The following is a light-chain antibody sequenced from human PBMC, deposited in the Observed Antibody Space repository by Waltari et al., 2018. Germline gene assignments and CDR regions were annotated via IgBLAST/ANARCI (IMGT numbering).Light chain of an antibody. J-gene: IGLJ3*02. Sequence: QSALTQPRSVSGSPGQSVTISCTGTSSDVGGYNSVYWYQHHPGKAPKCMIYDVTRRPSGVPDRFSGSKSGNTASLTISGLQAEDEADYYCGSYAGSYSWVFGGGTKVTVL. CDR2: DVT. CDR3: GSYAGSYSWV. V-gene: IGLV2-11*01. CDR1: SSDVGGYNS.